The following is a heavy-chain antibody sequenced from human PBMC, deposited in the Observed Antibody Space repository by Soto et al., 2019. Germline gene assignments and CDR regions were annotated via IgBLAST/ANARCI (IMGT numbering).Heavy chain of an antibody. CDR1: AFTFSDSY. J-gene: IGHJ6*02. CDR3: ARVSWREKYGMDV. V-gene: IGHV3-11*01. CDR2: ITFSGNTV. Sequence: QVQLVESGGGLVKPGGSLRLSCAASAFTFSDSYMSWIRQAPGKGLEWISYITFSGNTVYYADSLKGRFTISRDNAKNSLYLQMNRLRAEDTAVYYCARVSWREKYGMDVWGQGTTVTVSS.